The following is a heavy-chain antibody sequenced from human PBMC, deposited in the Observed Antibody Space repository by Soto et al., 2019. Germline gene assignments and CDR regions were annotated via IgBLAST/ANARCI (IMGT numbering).Heavy chain of an antibody. Sequence: QVQLVQSGAEVKKPGSSVKVSCKASGGTFSSYAISWVRQAPGQGLEWMGGIIPIFGTANYAQKFQGRVTITADESTSTAYMELSSLRSEDTAVYYCARMVLLWFGEPKLGMDVWGQVTTVTVSS. J-gene: IGHJ6*02. CDR3: ARMVLLWFGEPKLGMDV. V-gene: IGHV1-69*01. D-gene: IGHD3-10*01. CDR2: IIPIFGTA. CDR1: GGTFSSYA.